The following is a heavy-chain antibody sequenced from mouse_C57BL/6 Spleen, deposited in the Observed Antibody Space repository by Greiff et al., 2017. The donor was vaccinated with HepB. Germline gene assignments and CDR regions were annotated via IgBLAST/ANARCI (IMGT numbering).Heavy chain of an antibody. CDR1: GYTFTSYW. D-gene: IGHD2-1*01. J-gene: IGHJ3*01. CDR2: IYPGSGST. V-gene: IGHV1-55*01. CDR3: ARDHGNYAWFAY. Sequence: VQLQQPGAELVKPGASVKMSCKASGYTFTSYWITWVKQRPGQGLEWIGDIYPGSGSTNYNEKFKSKATLTVDTSSSTAYMQLSSLTSEDSAVYYCARDHGNYAWFAYWGQGTLVTVSA.